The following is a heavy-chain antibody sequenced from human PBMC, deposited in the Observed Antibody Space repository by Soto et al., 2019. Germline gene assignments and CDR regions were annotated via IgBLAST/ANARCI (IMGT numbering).Heavy chain of an antibody. D-gene: IGHD1-26*01. Sequence: LCRTFSVSGGSFRSHSYIWSWVRQFPGKGLEWIGYIYYSGTTYYNPSLRSRVIMSVDTSKNQFSLKLSSVTAADTAVYYCARDHKWDGMDVWGQGTTVT. CDR3: ARDHKWDGMDV. J-gene: IGHJ6*02. V-gene: IGHV4-31*03. CDR1: GGSFRSHSYI. CDR2: IYYSGTT.